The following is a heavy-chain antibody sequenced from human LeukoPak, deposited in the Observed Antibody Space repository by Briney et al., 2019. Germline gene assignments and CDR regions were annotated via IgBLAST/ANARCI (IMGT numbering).Heavy chain of an antibody. V-gene: IGHV4-39*07. J-gene: IGHJ4*02. Sequence: SETLSLTCTVSGGSISSSSYYWGWIRQPPGKGLEWIGSIYYSGSTYYNPSLKSRVTISVDTSKNQFSLKLSSVTAADTAVYYCARDAKTVFDYWDQGTLVTVSS. CDR1: GGSISSSSYY. CDR2: IYYSGST. CDR3: ARDAKTVFDY. D-gene: IGHD4-17*01.